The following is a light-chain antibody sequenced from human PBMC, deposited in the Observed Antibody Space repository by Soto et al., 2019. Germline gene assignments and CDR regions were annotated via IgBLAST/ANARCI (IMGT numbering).Light chain of an antibody. J-gene: IGKJ3*01. Sequence: ERIMTQSPATLSVSPGESATLSCRASQSVSSNLAWYQQKPGQAPRLLIYGASTRATGIPARFSGSASGTDFTLTISRLEPEDFAVYYCQQYGTSPFTFGPGTKVDIK. V-gene: IGKV3-15*01. CDR2: GAS. CDR1: QSVSSN. CDR3: QQYGTSPFT.